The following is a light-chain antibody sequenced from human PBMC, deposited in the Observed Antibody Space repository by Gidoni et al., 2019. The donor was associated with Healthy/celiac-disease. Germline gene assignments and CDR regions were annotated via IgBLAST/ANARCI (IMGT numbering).Light chain of an antibody. CDR2: GAS. V-gene: IGKV3-20*01. CDR1: QSVSSSY. Sequence: EIVSTQSPGTLPLSPGERATFSCRSHQSVSSSYLAWYQQKPGQAPRLLIYGASSGSGTDFTLTISRLEPEDFAVYYCQQYGSSPLTFGGGTKVEIK. J-gene: IGKJ4*01. CDR3: QQYGSSPLT.